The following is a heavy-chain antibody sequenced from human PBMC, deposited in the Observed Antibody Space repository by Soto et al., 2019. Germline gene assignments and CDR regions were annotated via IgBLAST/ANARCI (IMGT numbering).Heavy chain of an antibody. CDR1: DGSISNNIYY. CDR2: IYYSGST. V-gene: IGHV4-39*01. CDR3: ARAPKRWLRYREYCYFDY. D-gene: IGHD5-12*01. J-gene: IGHJ4*02. Sequence: SETLSLTCTVSDGSISNNIYYWGWILHPPGKGLEWIGSIYYSGSTNYNPSLKSRVTISIDTSKNQFSLKLSSVTAADTAVYYCARAPKRWLRYREYCYFDYWGQGTLVTVSS.